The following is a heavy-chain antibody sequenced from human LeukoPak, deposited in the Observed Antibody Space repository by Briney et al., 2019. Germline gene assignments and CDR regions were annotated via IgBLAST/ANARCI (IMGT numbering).Heavy chain of an antibody. D-gene: IGHD3-9*01. CDR3: ASAPWCFDWLFFDY. J-gene: IGHJ4*02. CDR1: GLTFNTYE. CDR2: IGSSGSTI. Sequence: GGSLRLSCAASGLTFNTYEMSWVRQAPGKGLEWISYIGSSGSTIYYADSVKGRFTISRDNAKNSLYLQMSNLRAEDTAVYYCASAPWCFDWLFFDYWGQGALVTVS. V-gene: IGHV3-48*03.